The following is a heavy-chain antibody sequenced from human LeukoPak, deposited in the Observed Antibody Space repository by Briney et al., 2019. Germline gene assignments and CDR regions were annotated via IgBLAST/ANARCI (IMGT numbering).Heavy chain of an antibody. D-gene: IGHD3-3*01. CDR3: ASRAVTHAFDI. V-gene: IGHV4-59*08. CDR1: GGSINNYY. J-gene: IGHJ3*02. CDR2: IYYTGST. Sequence: SETLSLTCTVSGGSINNYYWSWVRQPPGAGLEWLAYIYYTGSTNYNPSLKTRLTISVDTSKNQFSLRLNSVTAADTAVYYCASRAVTHAFDIWGQGTMVTVSS.